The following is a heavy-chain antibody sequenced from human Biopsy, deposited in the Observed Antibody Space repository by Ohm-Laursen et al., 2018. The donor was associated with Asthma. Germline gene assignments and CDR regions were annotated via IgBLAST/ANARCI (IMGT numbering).Heavy chain of an antibody. J-gene: IGHJ6*02. CDR2: INPNSGGT. Sequence: SVKVSCKSSGYTFTGYYMHWVRQAPGQGLEWMGRINPNSGGTNYAQKFQGRVTMTRDTSISTAYMELSSLRSDDTAVYYCARELLDIVAFDYYYYGMDVWGQGTTVTVSS. CDR3: ARELLDIVAFDYYYYGMDV. D-gene: IGHD5-12*01. CDR1: GYTFTGYY. V-gene: IGHV1-2*06.